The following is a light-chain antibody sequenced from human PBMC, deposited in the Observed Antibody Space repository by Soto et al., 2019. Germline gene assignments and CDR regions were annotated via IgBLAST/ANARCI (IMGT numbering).Light chain of an antibody. Sequence: EIVMTQSPGTLSVSPGEGATLSCRASQSVSTNLAWYQQKPDKAPRLLIYGASTTATGMPARFSGSGSGTEFTLTISSLQSEDFAVYYCQQYYTWPRTFGQGTRVEIK. V-gene: IGKV3-15*01. CDR1: QSVSTN. CDR3: QQYYTWPRT. J-gene: IGKJ1*01. CDR2: GAS.